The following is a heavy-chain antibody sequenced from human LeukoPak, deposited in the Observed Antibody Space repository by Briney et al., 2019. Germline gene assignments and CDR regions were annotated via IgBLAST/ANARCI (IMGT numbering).Heavy chain of an antibody. V-gene: IGHV4-31*03. CDR2: FYYSGST. CDR3: ARGQYSSGWYSVY. J-gene: IGHJ4*02. CDR1: GGSISSCGYY. Sequence: PSETLSLTCTVSGGSISSCGYYWSWVRQDPGKGVVLLWYFYYSGSTYYNPSLKSRFTISVDTAKNQFSLKVSSVTAADTAVYYCARGQYSSGWYSVYWGQGILVTVSS. D-gene: IGHD6-19*01.